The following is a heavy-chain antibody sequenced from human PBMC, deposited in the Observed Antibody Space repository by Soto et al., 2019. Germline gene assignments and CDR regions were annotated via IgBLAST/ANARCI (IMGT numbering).Heavy chain of an antibody. CDR3: ASSTDRTAGYGMDV. D-gene: IGHD1-1*01. CDR2: INSDGSST. Sequence: GGSLRLSCAASGFTFSSYWMHWVRQAPGKGLVWVSRINSDGSSTSYADSMKGRFTISRDNAKNTLYLQMNSLRAEDTAVYYCASSTDRTAGYGMDVWGQGTTVTVSS. CDR1: GFTFSSYW. J-gene: IGHJ6*02. V-gene: IGHV3-74*01.